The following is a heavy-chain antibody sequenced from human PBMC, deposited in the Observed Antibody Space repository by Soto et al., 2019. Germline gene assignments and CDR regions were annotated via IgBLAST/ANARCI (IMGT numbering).Heavy chain of an antibody. CDR2: IWYDGSNK. CDR1: GFTFSSYG. D-gene: IGHD2-21*02. CDR3: AREPAYCGGDCYVDY. V-gene: IGHV3-33*01. Sequence: QVQLVESGGGVVQPGRSLRLSCAASGFTFSSYGMHWVRQAPGKGLEWVAVIWYDGSNKYYADSVKGRFTISRDNSKNTLYLQMNSLGAEDRGVYYCAREPAYCGGDCYVDYWGQGTVVTVSS. J-gene: IGHJ4*02.